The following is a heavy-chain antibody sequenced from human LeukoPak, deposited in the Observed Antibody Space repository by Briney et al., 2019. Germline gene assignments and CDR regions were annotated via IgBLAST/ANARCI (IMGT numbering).Heavy chain of an antibody. Sequence: GGSLRLSCAASGFTFSSYAMHWVCQAPGKGLEWVAVISYDGSNKYYADSVKGRFTISRDNSKNTLYLQMNSLRAEDTAVYYCAKQGGSYERDYFDYWGQGTLVTVSS. J-gene: IGHJ4*02. CDR3: AKQGGSYERDYFDY. CDR1: GFTFSSYA. D-gene: IGHD1-26*01. V-gene: IGHV3-30*18. CDR2: ISYDGSNK.